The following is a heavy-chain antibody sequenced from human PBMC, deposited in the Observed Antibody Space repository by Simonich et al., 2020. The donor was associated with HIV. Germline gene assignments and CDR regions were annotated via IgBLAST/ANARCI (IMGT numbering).Heavy chain of an antibody. CDR2: IRQNGRDK. J-gene: IGHJ4*02. D-gene: IGHD6-6*01. CDR3: ARGWDGSSSSLDDY. CDR1: GLTFSSYW. V-gene: IGHV3-7*01. Sequence: EVQLVESGGGLVQPGGSLRLSCVASGLTFSSYWRTWVRQAPGKGLEWVANIRQNGRDKYYVDSVKGRFTISRDNAKNSLFLQMNSLKAEDTAVYYCARGWDGSSSSLDDYWGQGTLVTVSS.